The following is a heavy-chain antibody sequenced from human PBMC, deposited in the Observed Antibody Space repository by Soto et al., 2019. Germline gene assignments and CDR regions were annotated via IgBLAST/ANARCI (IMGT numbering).Heavy chain of an antibody. D-gene: IGHD6-19*01. CDR1: GYSISSGSY. CDR2: IYHGGTT. CDR3: ARVHVMVVAGSTFDY. J-gene: IGHJ4*01. Sequence: SETLSLPCTLSGYSISSGSYWPWIRQPPGKGPEWIASIYHGGTTFYNPSLKSRITISVDTSNNQFSLKLTSVTAADTAVYYCARVHVMVVAGSTFDYWGHGTLVTVSS. V-gene: IGHV4-38-2*02.